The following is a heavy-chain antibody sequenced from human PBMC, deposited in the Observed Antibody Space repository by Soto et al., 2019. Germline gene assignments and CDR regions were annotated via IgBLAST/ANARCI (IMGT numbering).Heavy chain of an antibody. J-gene: IGHJ5*02. CDR2: IYTSGST. Sequence: NLFPTSTLSGGSISNNSWTWILQPALKRLEWIGRIYTSGSTNYNHSLRSRVTMSIDTSRNQFSLKLNSVTAAHTAVYSCARSRHKESWFDPWGQGILVTVSS. CDR1: GGSISNNS. D-gene: IGHD6-13*01. V-gene: IGHV4-4*07. CDR3: ARSRHKESWFDP.